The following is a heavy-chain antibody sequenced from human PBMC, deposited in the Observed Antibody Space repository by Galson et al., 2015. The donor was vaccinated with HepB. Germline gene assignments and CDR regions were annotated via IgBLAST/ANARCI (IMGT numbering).Heavy chain of an antibody. J-gene: IGHJ4*02. CDR2: ISGSGGTT. V-gene: IGHV3-23*01. CDR1: GFTFSSYA. D-gene: IGHD2-15*01. CDR3: AKVTTRESILEIIGPRWFFDY. Sequence: SLRLSCAASGFTFSSYAMSWVRQAPGKGLEWVSGISGSGGTTYYADSVKGRFTISRDNSKNTLYLQINSLRAEDTAVYYCAKVTTRESILEIIGPRWFFDYWGQGTLVTVSS.